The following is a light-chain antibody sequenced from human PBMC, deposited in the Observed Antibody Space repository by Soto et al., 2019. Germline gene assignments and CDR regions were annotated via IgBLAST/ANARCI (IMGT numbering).Light chain of an antibody. J-gene: IGLJ2*01. CDR2: DNN. V-gene: IGLV1-51*01. CDR3: DSWDNSLSVVL. Sequence: QSALTQPPSASGSPGQSVTISCTGTSSDVGGYNYVSWYQQLPGTAPKLLIYDNNKRPSGIPDRFSGSTSGTSATLGIAGLQTGDEADYYCDSWDNSLSVVLFGGGTKVTVL. CDR1: SSDVGGYNY.